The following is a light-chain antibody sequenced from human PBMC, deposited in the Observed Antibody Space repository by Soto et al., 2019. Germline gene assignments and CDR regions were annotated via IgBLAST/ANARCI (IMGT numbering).Light chain of an antibody. J-gene: IGLJ1*01. CDR3: CSYAGSSYV. V-gene: IGLV2-23*02. CDR1: SSDVGSYNL. Sequence: QSALTQPASVSGSPGQSITISCTGTSSDVGSYNLVSWYQQHPGKAPKLMIYEVSKRPSGVSNRFSGSKSGNTASLTISGLQAEDEADYYCCSYAGSSYVFGTGTKDTVL. CDR2: EVS.